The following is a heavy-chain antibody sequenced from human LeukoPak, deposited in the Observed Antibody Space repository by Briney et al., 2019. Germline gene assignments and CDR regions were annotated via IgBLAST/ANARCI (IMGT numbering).Heavy chain of an antibody. Sequence: PGGSLRLSCAASGFTFSSYAMSWVRQAPGKGLEWVSAISGSGDSTYYADSVKGRFTISRDNSKNTLYLQMNTLRAEDTAVYYCAKSGYSGYDIYYFDYWGQGTLVTVSS. V-gene: IGHV3-23*01. D-gene: IGHD5-12*01. CDR2: ISGSGDST. CDR3: AKSGYSGYDIYYFDY. J-gene: IGHJ4*02. CDR1: GFTFSSYA.